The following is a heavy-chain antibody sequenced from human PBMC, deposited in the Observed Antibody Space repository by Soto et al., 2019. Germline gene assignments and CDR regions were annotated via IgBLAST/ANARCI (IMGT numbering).Heavy chain of an antibody. CDR1: GFTFSMYG. V-gene: IGHV3-30*03. CDR2: IYSDGSHQ. D-gene: IGHD2-2*01. CDR3: ARDRRVIPDADMDY. Sequence: QVQLVESGGGVVQPGSSLRLSCEASGFTFSMYGMHWVRQAPGKGLEWVGVIYSDGSHQYYGDSVKGRFTISRDNSNNMVYLQMTGLRLDDSALDYCARDRRVIPDADMDYWGQGVLVTVSS. J-gene: IGHJ4*02.